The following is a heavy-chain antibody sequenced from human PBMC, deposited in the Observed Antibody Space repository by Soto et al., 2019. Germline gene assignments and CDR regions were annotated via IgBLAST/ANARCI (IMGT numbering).Heavy chain of an antibody. V-gene: IGHV3-23*01. CDR3: AKVPESIVGATTSFDY. Sequence: PGGSLRLSCAASGFTFSSYAMSWVRQAPGKGLEWVSAISGSGGSTYYADSVKGRFTISRDNSKNTLYLQMNSLRAEDTAVYYCAKVPESIVGATTSFDYWGQGTLVTVSS. CDR1: GFTFSSYA. J-gene: IGHJ4*02. D-gene: IGHD1-26*01. CDR2: ISGSGGST.